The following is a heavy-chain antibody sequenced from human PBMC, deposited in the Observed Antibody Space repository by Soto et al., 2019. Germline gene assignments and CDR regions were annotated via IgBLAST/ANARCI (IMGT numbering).Heavy chain of an antibody. J-gene: IGHJ6*02. D-gene: IGHD6-19*01. CDR1: GFTFSSYG. CDR3: ARDPAGSSGWYGYYGMDV. Sequence: GGSLRLSCAASGFTFSSYGMHWVRQAPGKGLEWVAVIWYDGSNKYYADSVKGRFTISRDNSKNTLYLQMNSLRAEDTAVYYCARDPAGSSGWYGYYGMDVWGQGTTVTVSS. CDR2: IWYDGSNK. V-gene: IGHV3-33*01.